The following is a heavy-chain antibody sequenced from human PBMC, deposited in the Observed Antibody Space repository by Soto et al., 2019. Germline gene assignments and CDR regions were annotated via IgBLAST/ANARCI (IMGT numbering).Heavy chain of an antibody. CDR1: GGSISSGGYY. D-gene: IGHD3-3*01. Sequence: PSETLSLTCTVSGGSISSGGYYWSWIRQHPGKGLEWIGYIYYSGSTYYNPSLKSRVTISVDTSKNQFSLKLSSVTAADTAVYYCARDSRYDFWSGYRGPKGAFDIWAQGTMVTVS. J-gene: IGHJ3*02. CDR2: IYYSGST. V-gene: IGHV4-31*03. CDR3: ARDSRYDFWSGYRGPKGAFDI.